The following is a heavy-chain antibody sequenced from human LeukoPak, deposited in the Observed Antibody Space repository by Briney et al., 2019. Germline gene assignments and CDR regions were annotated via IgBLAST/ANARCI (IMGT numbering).Heavy chain of an antibody. D-gene: IGHD6-13*01. V-gene: IGHV4-59*01. CDR1: GDSMRGFY. CDR2: FYYSGDT. CDR3: ARGVRGAAGTLRFDY. J-gene: IGHJ4*02. Sequence: SETLSLTCSVSGDSMRGFYWSWIRQPPGKALEWIGYFYYSGDTNYNPALESRLIITVDTSKSQFSLKLSSVTAADTAVYYCARGVRGAAGTLRFDYWGQGTLVTVSS.